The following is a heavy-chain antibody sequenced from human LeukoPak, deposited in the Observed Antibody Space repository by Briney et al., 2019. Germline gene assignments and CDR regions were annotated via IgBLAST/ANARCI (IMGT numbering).Heavy chain of an antibody. D-gene: IGHD5-18*01. CDR1: GGSISSYY. CDR3: AARGTYSYGYYRL. CDR2: MYYSGST. J-gene: IGHJ3*01. V-gene: IGHV4-59*08. Sequence: SETLSLTCTVSGGSISSYYWSWIRQPPGKGLEWIGNMYYSGSTNYNPSLKSRVTISVDTSKNQFSLKLSSVTAADTAVYYCAARGTYSYGYYRLWGQGTMVTVSS.